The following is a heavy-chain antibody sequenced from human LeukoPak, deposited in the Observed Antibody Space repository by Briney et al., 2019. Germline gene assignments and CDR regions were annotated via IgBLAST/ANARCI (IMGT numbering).Heavy chain of an antibody. CDR3: AKDSPVLTY. J-gene: IGHJ4*02. Sequence: GGSLRLSCAASGFPFSSYPMSGARKPPGKGLEWVSAITDSGGGTYYADSVKGRFTISRDNSKNTLYLQMNSLRVEDTAVYYCAKDSPVLTYWGQGTLVTVSS. V-gene: IGHV3-23*01. CDR1: GFPFSSYP. CDR2: ITDSGGGT.